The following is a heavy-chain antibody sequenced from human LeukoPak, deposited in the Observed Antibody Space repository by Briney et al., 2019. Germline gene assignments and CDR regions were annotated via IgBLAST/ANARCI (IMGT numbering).Heavy chain of an antibody. CDR2: INPNSGGT. Sequence: ASVKVSCKTSGYSFTDYYIHWVRQAPGQGLEWMGWINPNSGGTSSAQKFQGRVTMTRDTSITTVYMEVSWLTSDDTAIYYCARADRLDGGPYLIGPWGQGTLVTVSS. D-gene: IGHD2-21*01. CDR1: GYSFTDYY. CDR3: ARADRLDGGPYLIGP. V-gene: IGHV1-2*02. J-gene: IGHJ5*02.